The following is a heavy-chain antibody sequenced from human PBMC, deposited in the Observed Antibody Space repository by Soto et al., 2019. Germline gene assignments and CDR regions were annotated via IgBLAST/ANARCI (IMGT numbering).Heavy chain of an antibody. V-gene: IGHV3-48*01. CDR1: GFTFSSYS. Sequence: PGGSLRLSCAASGFTFSSYSMNLVRQAPGKGLEWVSYISSSSSTIYYADSVKGRFTISRDNAKNSLYLQMNSLRAEDTAVYYCARDSGYSYGPFDYWGQGTLVTVSS. CDR2: ISSSSSTI. D-gene: IGHD5-18*01. J-gene: IGHJ4*02. CDR3: ARDSGYSYGPFDY.